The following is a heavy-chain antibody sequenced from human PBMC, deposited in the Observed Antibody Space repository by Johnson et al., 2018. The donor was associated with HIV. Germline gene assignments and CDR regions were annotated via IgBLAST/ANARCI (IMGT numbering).Heavy chain of an antibody. CDR2: IYSGGST. J-gene: IGHJ3*02. Sequence: VQLVESGGGLIQPGGSLRLSCAASGFTVSSNYMSWVRQAPGKGLEWVSVIYSGGSTYYADSVTGRFTISRDNSKNTLFLQMDSLRADDTAVYYCAREGVSGSYYDAFDIWGQGTMVTVSS. CDR1: GFTVSSNY. CDR3: AREGVSGSYYDAFDI. V-gene: IGHV3-66*03. D-gene: IGHD1-26*01.